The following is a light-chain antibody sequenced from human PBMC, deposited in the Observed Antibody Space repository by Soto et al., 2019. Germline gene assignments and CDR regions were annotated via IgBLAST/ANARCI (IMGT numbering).Light chain of an antibody. Sequence: QSALTQPASVSGSPGQSLTISCTGTSSDIGNGYDSVSWYQQHPGKPPKLLIYSTSQRSSGVPGRFSGSKSGASASLSISGLQSEDEADYYCAAWDDRLDVYVFGTGTKVTVL. CDR3: AAWDDRLDVYV. CDR1: SSDIGNGYDS. CDR2: STS. V-gene: IGLV2-14*03. J-gene: IGLJ1*01.